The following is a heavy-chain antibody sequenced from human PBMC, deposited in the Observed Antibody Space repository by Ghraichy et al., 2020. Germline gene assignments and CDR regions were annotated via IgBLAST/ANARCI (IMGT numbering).Heavy chain of an antibody. D-gene: IGHD5-18*01. V-gene: IGHV1-8*01. CDR1: GYTFTSYD. CDR3: ARLFLVDTAMGNDY. CDR2: MNPNSGNT. J-gene: IGHJ4*02. Sequence: ASVKVSCKASGYTFTSYDINWVRQATGQGLEWMGWMNPNSGNTGYAQKFQGRVTMTRNTSISTAYMELSSLRSEDTAVYYCARLFLVDTAMGNDYWGQGTLVTVSS.